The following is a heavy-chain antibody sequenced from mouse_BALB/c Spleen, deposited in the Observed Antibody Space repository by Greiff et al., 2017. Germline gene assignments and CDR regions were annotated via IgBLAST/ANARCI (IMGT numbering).Heavy chain of an antibody. J-gene: IGHJ3*01. CDR2: INPYNGDT. Sequence: EVKLQESGPELVKPGASVKISCKASGYSFTGYFMNWVMQSHGKSLEWIGRINPYNGDTFYNQKFKGKATLTVDKSSSTAHMELRSLASEDSAVYYCARSEGGAYWGQGTLVTVSA. CDR1: GYSFTGYF. D-gene: IGHD1-1*02. CDR3: ARSEGGAY. V-gene: IGHV1-20*02.